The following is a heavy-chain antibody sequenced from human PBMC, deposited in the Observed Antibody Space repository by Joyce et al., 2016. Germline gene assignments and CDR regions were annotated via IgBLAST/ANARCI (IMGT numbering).Heavy chain of an antibody. CDR1: GGSISGNQ. V-gene: IGHV4-59*01. Sequence: QVQLQESGPGLVKPSETVSLTCSVSGGSISGNQWSWIRQSPGKGLEWIAHLSYNGNTKCNPSLKSRGSISLETSKSQFSLKLNSVTAADTAVYYCARVGFGDCVGWYFDYWGQGTLVIVSS. J-gene: IGHJ4*02. CDR2: LSYNGNT. D-gene: IGHD3-10*01. CDR3: ARVGFGDCVGWYFDY.